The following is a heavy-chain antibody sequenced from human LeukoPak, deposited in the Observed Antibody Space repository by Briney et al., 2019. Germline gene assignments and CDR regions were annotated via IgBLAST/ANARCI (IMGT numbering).Heavy chain of an antibody. Sequence: GRSLRLSCAASGFTFGSYGMHWVRQAPGKGLEWVAVISYDGSNKYYADSVKGRFTISRDNSKNTLYLQMNSLRAEDTAVYYCAKVVSRYCSSTSCPEDYWGQGTLVTVSS. CDR3: AKVVSRYCSSTSCPEDY. V-gene: IGHV3-30*18. CDR2: ISYDGSNK. J-gene: IGHJ4*02. CDR1: GFTFGSYG. D-gene: IGHD2-2*01.